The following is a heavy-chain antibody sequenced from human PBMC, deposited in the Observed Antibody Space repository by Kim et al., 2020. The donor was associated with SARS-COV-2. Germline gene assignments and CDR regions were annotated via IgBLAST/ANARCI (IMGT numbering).Heavy chain of an antibody. V-gene: IGHV3-23*01. CDR2: ICGGGRTT. D-gene: IGHD3-16*01. Sequence: GGSLRLSCAASGFTFNTYAMTWVRQAPGKGLEWVSGICGGGRTTHYADSVKGRFTISRDNSEKTLYLQMNSLRGEDTAVYYCARSDYDYIWGTSRLINDWGQGTLVTVSS. CDR3: ARSDYDYIWGTSRLIND. CDR1: GFTFNTYA. J-gene: IGHJ4*02.